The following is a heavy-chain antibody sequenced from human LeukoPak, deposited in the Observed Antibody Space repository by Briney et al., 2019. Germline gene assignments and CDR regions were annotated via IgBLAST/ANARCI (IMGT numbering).Heavy chain of an antibody. J-gene: IGHJ4*02. D-gene: IGHD6-19*01. Sequence: QPGGSLRLSCSASGFTFSSYAMHWVRQAPGKGLEYVSAISTNGGSTYYADSVKGRFTISRDNAKNTLYLQMNSLRAEDTAVYYCARDVQAGPGYWGQGSLVTVSS. CDR1: GFTFSSYA. CDR2: ISTNGGST. V-gene: IGHV3-64*04. CDR3: ARDVQAGPGY.